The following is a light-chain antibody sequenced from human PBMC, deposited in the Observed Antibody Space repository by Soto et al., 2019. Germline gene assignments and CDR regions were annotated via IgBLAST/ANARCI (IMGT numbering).Light chain of an antibody. J-gene: IGLJ1*01. Sequence: QSALTQPASVSGSPGQSITISCTGTSSDVGSYSLVSWYQQQPGKAPKLMIYQVSKRPSGVSNRFSGSKSGNTASLTISGLQAEDEADYYCCSYAGSRTFYVFGTGTKVTVL. CDR1: SSDVGSYSL. CDR2: QVS. V-gene: IGLV2-23*02. CDR3: CSYAGSRTFYV.